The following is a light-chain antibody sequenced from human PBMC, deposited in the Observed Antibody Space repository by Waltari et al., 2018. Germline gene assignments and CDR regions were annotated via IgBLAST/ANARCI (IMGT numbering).Light chain of an antibody. CDR1: SGRIAGHY. J-gene: IGLJ3*02. CDR3: QSYDYYNQAIV. CDR2: EDN. Sequence: NFILTQPHSVSESPGKTVTISCTRSSGRIAGHYLQWYQQRPGSAPTIVIYEDNRRPSGVPDRFSGSIDSSSNSASLTISGLKTEDEADYYCQSYDYYNQAIVFGGGTKLTVL. V-gene: IGLV6-57*04.